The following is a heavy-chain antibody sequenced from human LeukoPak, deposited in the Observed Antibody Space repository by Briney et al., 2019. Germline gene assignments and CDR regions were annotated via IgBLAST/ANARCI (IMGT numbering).Heavy chain of an antibody. CDR3: ARGGYYDSSGYYYVLGH. V-gene: IGHV4-59*01. Sequence: SETLSLTCTVSGGSISSYYWSWIRQPPGKGLEWIGYIYYSGSTNYNPSLKSRVTISVDTSKNQFSLKLSSVTAAGTAVYYCARGGYYDSSGYYYVLGHWGQGTLVTVSS. D-gene: IGHD3-22*01. J-gene: IGHJ4*02. CDR2: IYYSGST. CDR1: GGSISSYY.